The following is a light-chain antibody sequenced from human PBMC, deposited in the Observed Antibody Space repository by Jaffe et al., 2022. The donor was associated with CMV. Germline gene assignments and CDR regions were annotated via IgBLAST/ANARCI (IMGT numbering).Light chain of an antibody. CDR3: SSHTSSSTVV. Sequence: QSALTQPASVSGSPGQSITISCTGTSSDVGGYNYVSWYQQHPAKAPKLLIYDVSNRPSGVSNRFSGSKSGNTASLTISGLQAEDEADYYCSSHTSSSTVVFGGGTKLTVL. J-gene: IGLJ2*01. CDR1: SSDVGGYNY. CDR2: DVS. V-gene: IGLV2-14*03.